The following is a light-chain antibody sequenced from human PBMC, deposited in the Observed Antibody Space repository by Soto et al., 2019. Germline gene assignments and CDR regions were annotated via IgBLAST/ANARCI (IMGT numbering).Light chain of an antibody. CDR3: SSYTSRSTLL. CDR2: QVN. V-gene: IGLV2-14*01. Sequence: QSVLTQPASVSGSPGQSIALSCTGTSSDVGGSNYVSWYQQHPGKAPKLIIYQVNNRPSGVSDRFSASKSGNTASLTISGLKTEDEADYYCSSYTSRSTLLFGGGTKVTVL. J-gene: IGLJ2*01. CDR1: SSDVGGSNY.